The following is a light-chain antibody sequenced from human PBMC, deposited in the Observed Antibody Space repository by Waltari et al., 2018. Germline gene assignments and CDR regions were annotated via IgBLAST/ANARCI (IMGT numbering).Light chain of an antibody. CDR3: QHYNEWPQYT. CDR2: GPS. CDR1: QSVGDN. Sequence: EIVLTQSPATLSVSPGGTATLSCRASQSVGDNLAWYQQKHGQAPRLLIYGPSSRATDIPDRFSGSGSGTEFTLTISTLHSEDFAVYFCQHYNEWPQYTFAQGTKVEIK. J-gene: IGKJ2*01. V-gene: IGKV3-15*01.